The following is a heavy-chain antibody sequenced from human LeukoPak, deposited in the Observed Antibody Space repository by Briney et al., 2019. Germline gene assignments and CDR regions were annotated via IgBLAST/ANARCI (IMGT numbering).Heavy chain of an antibody. CDR1: GYTFTSYG. Sequence: ASVKVSCKASGYTFTSYGISWVRQAPGQGLEWMGWISAYNGNTNYAQKLQGRVTMTTDTSTSTAYMELRSLRSDDTAVYYCARGSYSSSPDYYYGMDVWGQGITVTVSS. CDR3: ARGSYSSSPDYYYGMDV. V-gene: IGHV1-18*01. D-gene: IGHD6-6*01. CDR2: ISAYNGNT. J-gene: IGHJ6*02.